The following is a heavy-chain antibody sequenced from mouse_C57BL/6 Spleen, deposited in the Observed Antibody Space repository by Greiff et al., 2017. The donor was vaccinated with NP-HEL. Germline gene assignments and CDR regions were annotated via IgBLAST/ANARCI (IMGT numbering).Heavy chain of an antibody. D-gene: IGHD2-1*01. Sequence: QVQLQQPGAELVMPGASVKLSCKASGYTFTSYWMHWVKQRPGQGLEWIGEIDPSDSYTNYIQKFKGKSTLTVDKSSSTAYMQLSSLTSEDSAVYYCARVYGNYGAMDYWGQGTSVTVSS. J-gene: IGHJ4*01. CDR3: ARVYGNYGAMDY. CDR1: GYTFTSYW. V-gene: IGHV1-69*01. CDR2: IDPSDSYT.